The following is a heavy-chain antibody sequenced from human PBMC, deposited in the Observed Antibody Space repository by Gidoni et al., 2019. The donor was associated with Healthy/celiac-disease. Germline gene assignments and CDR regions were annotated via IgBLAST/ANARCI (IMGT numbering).Heavy chain of an antibody. CDR3: ARDLRTGTSLDY. D-gene: IGHD1-7*01. V-gene: IGHV3-21*01. J-gene: IGHJ4*02. CDR2: ISSSSSYI. Sequence: LRLSCAASGFTFSSYSMNWVRQAPGKGLEWVSSISSSSSYIYYADSVKGRFTISRDNAKNSLYLQMNSLRAEDTAVYYCARDLRTGTSLDYWGQGTLVTVSS. CDR1: GFTFSSYS.